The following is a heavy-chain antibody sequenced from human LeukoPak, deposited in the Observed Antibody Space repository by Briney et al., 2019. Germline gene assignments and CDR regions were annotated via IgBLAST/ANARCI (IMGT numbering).Heavy chain of an antibody. Sequence: KAGGSLRLSCAASGFTFSDYSMNWVRQAPGKGLEWVSSISRRSRHVYYAGSVKGRFTISRDDARNSLYLQMNSLRAEDMAVYYCAKDNYDFWSGYCDYWGQGTLVTVSS. CDR1: GFTFSDYS. CDR2: ISRRSRHV. D-gene: IGHD3-3*01. J-gene: IGHJ4*02. CDR3: AKDNYDFWSGYCDY. V-gene: IGHV3-21*01.